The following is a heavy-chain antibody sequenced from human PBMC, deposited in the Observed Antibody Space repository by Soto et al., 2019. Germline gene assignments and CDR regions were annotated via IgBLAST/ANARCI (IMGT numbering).Heavy chain of an antibody. V-gene: IGHV4-59*01. CDR1: GGSISSYY. D-gene: IGHD2-2*01. Sequence: SETLSLTCTVSGGSISSYYWSWIRQPPGKGLEWIGYIYYSGSTNYNPSLKSRVTISVDTSKNQFSLKLSSVTAADTAVYYCARYVIPAADRNNWFDPWGQGTLVTVSS. CDR3: ARYVIPAADRNNWFDP. CDR2: IYYSGST. J-gene: IGHJ5*02.